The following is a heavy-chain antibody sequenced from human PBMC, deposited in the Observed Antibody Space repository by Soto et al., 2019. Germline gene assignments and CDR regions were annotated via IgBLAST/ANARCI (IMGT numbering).Heavy chain of an antibody. CDR1: GLSFKSYV. Sequence: PCGSMRISCAASGLSFKSYVVNGVRQEPGKKQEWVSSISSSSSYIHYADSVKGRFTISRDNAKNSLYLQMNSLRAEDTAVYYCAREGTYYDILTTYYQYYFDYWGEPTLVTVSS. CDR2: ISSSSSYI. CDR3: AREGTYYDILTTYYQYYFDY. D-gene: IGHD3-9*01. J-gene: IGHJ4*02. V-gene: IGHV3-21*01.